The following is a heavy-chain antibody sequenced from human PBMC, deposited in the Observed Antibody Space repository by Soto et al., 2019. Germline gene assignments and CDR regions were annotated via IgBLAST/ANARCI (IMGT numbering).Heavy chain of an antibody. CDR3: ARSTEPPYQPLFDY. J-gene: IGHJ4*02. Sequence: GGSLRLSCAASGFTFSDYYMSWIRQAPGKGLEWVSYISSSSSYTNYADSVKGRFTISRDNAKNSLYLQMNSLRAEDTAVYYCARSTEPPYQPLFDYWGQGTLVTVSS. CDR1: GFTFSDYY. D-gene: IGHD2-2*01. V-gene: IGHV3-11*06. CDR2: ISSSSSYT.